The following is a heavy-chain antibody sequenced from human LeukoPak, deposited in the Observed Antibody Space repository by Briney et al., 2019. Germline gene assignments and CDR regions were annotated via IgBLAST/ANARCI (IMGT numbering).Heavy chain of an antibody. D-gene: IGHD7-27*01. J-gene: IGHJ4*02. CDR3: ARGPPNWGYDY. V-gene: IGHV1-8*01. Sequence: ASVKVSCKASGYTFTSYDFNWVRQATGQRPEWMGWMSPNSGDTGYAQRFQDRVTMTRNTSISTAYMELSSLRSDDTAVYYCARGPPNWGYDYWGPGTLVTVSS. CDR1: GYTFTSYD. CDR2: MSPNSGDT.